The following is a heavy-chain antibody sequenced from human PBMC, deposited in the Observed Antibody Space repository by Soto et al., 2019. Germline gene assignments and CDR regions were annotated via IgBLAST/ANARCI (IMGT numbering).Heavy chain of an antibody. V-gene: IGHV4-4*02. D-gene: IGHD4-17*01. CDR1: GGSISSSNW. CDR3: ATFRGITTATTERYFDY. CDR2: IYHSGST. J-gene: IGHJ4*02. Sequence: SETLSLTCAVSGGSISSSNWWSWVRQPPGKGLEWIGEIYHSGSTNYNPSLNSRVIISVDTSKNQISLKLTSVTAADAAVYYCATFRGITTATTERYFDYWGQGILVTVSS.